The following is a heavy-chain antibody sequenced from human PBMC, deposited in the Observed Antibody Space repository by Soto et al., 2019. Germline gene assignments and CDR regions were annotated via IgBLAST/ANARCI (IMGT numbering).Heavy chain of an antibody. Sequence: QVQLVESGGGVVQPGRSLRLSCAASGFSFNFFAMHWVRQAPGKGLEWVAAVSKDGSNTYYADSVKGRFTISRDNPKNSVYLQMNRLRVEDTAMYDCARDIWWEPGVDAFHIWGLGTMVTVSP. CDR2: VSKDGSNT. CDR3: ARDIWWEPGVDAFHI. D-gene: IGHD1-26*01. J-gene: IGHJ3*02. CDR1: GFSFNFFA. V-gene: IGHV3-30-3*01.